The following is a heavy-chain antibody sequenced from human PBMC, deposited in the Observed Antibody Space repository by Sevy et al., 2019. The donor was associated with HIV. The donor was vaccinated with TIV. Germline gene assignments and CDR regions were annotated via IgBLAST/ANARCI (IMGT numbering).Heavy chain of an antibody. D-gene: IGHD3-22*01. CDR1: GITFNNYA. Sequence: GGSLRLSCAASGITFNNYAMNWVRQAPGKGLDWVSTIFGSGGTTYYADSVKGRFTISRDNSKNTLYLQMNSLRTEDTALYYCAGGRFDSSGSFDAFDMWGQGTMVTDSS. V-gene: IGHV3-23*01. J-gene: IGHJ3*02. CDR3: AGGRFDSSGSFDAFDM. CDR2: IFGSGGTT.